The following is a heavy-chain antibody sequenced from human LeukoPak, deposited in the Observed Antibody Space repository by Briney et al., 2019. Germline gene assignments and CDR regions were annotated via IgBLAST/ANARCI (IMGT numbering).Heavy chain of an antibody. V-gene: IGHV4-59*11. CDR3: GRDALVGYFSYYYMDV. D-gene: IGHD2-15*01. CDR1: GGSISSHY. CDR2: ISNSGST. Sequence: SETLSLTCTVPGGSISSHYWTWIRQSPVKGLEWIGDISNSGSTSYNPSLKSRVTISIDTSKNQFSLKLSSVTAADTAVYYCGRDALVGYFSYYYMDVWGKGTTVTVSS. J-gene: IGHJ6*03.